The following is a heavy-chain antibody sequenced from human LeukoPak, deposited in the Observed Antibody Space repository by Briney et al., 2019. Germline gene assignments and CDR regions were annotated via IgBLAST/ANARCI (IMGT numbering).Heavy chain of an antibody. V-gene: IGHV4-59*11. CDR3: GRDALVGYFSYYYMDV. D-gene: IGHD2-15*01. CDR1: GGSISSHY. CDR2: ISNSGST. Sequence: SETLSLTCTVPGGSISSHYWTWIRQSPVKGLEWIGDISNSGSTSYNPSLKSRVTISIDTSKNQFSLKLSSVTAADTAVYYCGRDALVGYFSYYYMDVWGKGTTVTVSS. J-gene: IGHJ6*03.